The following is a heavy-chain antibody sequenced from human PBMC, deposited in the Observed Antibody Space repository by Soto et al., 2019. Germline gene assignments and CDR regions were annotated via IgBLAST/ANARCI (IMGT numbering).Heavy chain of an antibody. D-gene: IGHD3-3*01. J-gene: IGHJ5*02. CDR3: TREYDFWNGGGRRNGFDH. CDR1: GFTFTGSA. CDR2: IRSKANDYAA. Sequence: VQLVESGGGLVQPGGSLKLSCAASGFTFTGSALHWVRQASGKGLEWVGRIRSKANDYAAEYAASVQGRFTIPRDESKNKAYLRMTSLRTVDTAVYYCTREYDFWNGGGRRNGFDHWGQGSLVTVSS. V-gene: IGHV3-73*02.